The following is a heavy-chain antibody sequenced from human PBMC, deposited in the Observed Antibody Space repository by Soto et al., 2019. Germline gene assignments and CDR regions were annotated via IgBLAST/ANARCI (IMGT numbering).Heavy chain of an antibody. CDR3: ARVSIAARPLIDY. J-gene: IGHJ4*02. V-gene: IGHV1-69*13. CDR2: IIPIFGTA. Sequence: GASVKVSCEASGGTFSSYAISWVRQAPGQGLEWMGGIIPIFGTANYAQKFQGRVTITADESTSTAYMELSSLRSEDTAVYYCARVSIAARPLIDYWGQGTLVTVSS. D-gene: IGHD6-6*01. CDR1: GGTFSSYA.